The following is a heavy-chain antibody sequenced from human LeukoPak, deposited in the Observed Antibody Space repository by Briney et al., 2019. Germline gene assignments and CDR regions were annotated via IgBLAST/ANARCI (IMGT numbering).Heavy chain of an antibody. J-gene: IGHJ5*02. V-gene: IGHV1-69*06. Sequence: SVKVSCKASGGTFSSYAISWVRQAPGQGLEWMGGIIPIFGTANYAQKFQGRVTITADKSTSTAYMELSSLRSEDTAVYYCAREWLDCGSGSYFECSWGQGTLVTVSS. CDR2: IIPIFGTA. CDR1: GGTFSSYA. D-gene: IGHD3-10*01. CDR3: AREWLDCGSGSYFECS.